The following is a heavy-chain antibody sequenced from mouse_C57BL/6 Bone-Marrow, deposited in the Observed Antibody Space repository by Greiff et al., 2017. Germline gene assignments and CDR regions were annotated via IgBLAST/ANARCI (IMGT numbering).Heavy chain of an antibody. D-gene: IGHD2-3*01. J-gene: IGHJ2*01. CDR1: GFTFSSYG. CDR3: ARQAYDEYFDY. CDR2: IISGGSYT. Sequence: DVQLVESGGDLVKPGGSLTLSCAASGFTFSSYGMSWVRQTPDKRLEWVATIISGGSYTYSPDSVKGRFTISRDNAKNTLYLQMRSLKSEATAMYYCARQAYDEYFDYWGQGTTLTVSS. V-gene: IGHV5-6*01.